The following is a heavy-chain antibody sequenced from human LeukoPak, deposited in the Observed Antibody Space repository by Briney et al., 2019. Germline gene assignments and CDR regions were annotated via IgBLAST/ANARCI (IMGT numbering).Heavy chain of an antibody. CDR3: ATDRGSGYDFDY. Sequence: ASVKVSCKASGYTFTTYYMHWVRQAPGQGLQWMGIINPSGGSPSYAQNFQGRVTMTRDTSTSTVYMELSSLRSEDTAVYYCATDRGSGYDFDYWGQGTLVTVSS. J-gene: IGHJ4*02. CDR1: GYTFTTYY. D-gene: IGHD5-12*01. V-gene: IGHV1-46*01. CDR2: INPSGGSP.